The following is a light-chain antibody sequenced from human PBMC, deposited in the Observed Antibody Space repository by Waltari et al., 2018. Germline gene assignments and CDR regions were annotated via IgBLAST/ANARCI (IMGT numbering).Light chain of an antibody. V-gene: IGKV3-11*01. Sequence: VLTQSPATLSLSPGDRAALSCRASQSIVDAIAWYQQRPGQTPRLLIYDASNRAPGIPARFSGSGSGTDFTLTISSLGPEDFAVYYCQQRRNWPLSFGQGTRLEIK. CDR2: DAS. CDR3: QQRRNWPLS. CDR1: QSIVDA. J-gene: IGKJ5*01.